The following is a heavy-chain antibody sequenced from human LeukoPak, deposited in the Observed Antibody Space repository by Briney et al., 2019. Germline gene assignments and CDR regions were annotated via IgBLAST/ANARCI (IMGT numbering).Heavy chain of an antibody. CDR1: GGSFSGNY. Sequence: SETLSLTCAVYGGSFSGNYWTWIRQAPGKGLEYIGEINPSGRISYKSSLKSRLTISIDASKNQFSLKLSSVTAADTAVYYCARAYYDSSGLDFDYWGQGTLVTVSS. D-gene: IGHD3-22*01. V-gene: IGHV4-34*01. J-gene: IGHJ4*02. CDR2: INPSGRI. CDR3: ARAYYDSSGLDFDY.